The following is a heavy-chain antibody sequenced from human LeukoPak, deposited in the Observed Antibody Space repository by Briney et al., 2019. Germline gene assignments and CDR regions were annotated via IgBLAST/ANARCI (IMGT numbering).Heavy chain of an antibody. CDR1: GFTFDDYA. Sequence: GGSLRPSCAASGFTFDDYAMHWVRQAPGKGLEWVSLIRWDGGSTYYADSVKGRFTISRDNSKNSLYLQMNSLRAEDAALYYCAKGDSSGYYYGGLTWGQGTLVTVSS. CDR3: AKGDSSGYYYGGLT. CDR2: IRWDGGST. D-gene: IGHD3-22*01. J-gene: IGHJ5*02. V-gene: IGHV3-43D*03.